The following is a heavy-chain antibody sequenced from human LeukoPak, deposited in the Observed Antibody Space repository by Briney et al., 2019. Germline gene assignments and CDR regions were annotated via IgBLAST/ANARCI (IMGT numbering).Heavy chain of an antibody. CDR1: GFTFGDYG. J-gene: IGHJ4*02. D-gene: IGHD1-7*01. Sequence: PGGSLRLSCAASGFTFGDYGLSWVRQAPGKGLEWVSGINWNGVSTGFADSVKGRFTISRDNAKNSLYLQMNSLRAEDTALYYCAILTRTPFDSWGQGTQATVSS. CDR2: INWNGVST. CDR3: AILTRTPFDS. V-gene: IGHV3-20*04.